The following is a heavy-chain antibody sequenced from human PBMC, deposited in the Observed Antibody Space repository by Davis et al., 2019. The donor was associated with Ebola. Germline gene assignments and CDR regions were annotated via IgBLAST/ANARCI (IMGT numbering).Heavy chain of an antibody. V-gene: IGHV3-30*02. CDR1: GFTFSRYA. CDR2: LWFDGRNA. Sequence: GESLKISCAASGFTFSRYAMHWVRQTPGKGLEWVAFLWFDGRNAHYIDSVKGRFTISRDNSKKTLYLQMNSLRDEDTAVYYCAKSGLSFGVVKYHYGMDVWGKGTTVTVSS. J-gene: IGHJ6*04. CDR3: AKSGLSFGVVKYHYGMDV. D-gene: IGHD3-3*01.